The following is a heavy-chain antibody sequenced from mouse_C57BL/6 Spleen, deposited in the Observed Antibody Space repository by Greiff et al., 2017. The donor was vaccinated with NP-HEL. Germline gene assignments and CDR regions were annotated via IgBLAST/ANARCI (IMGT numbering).Heavy chain of an antibody. D-gene: IGHD2-1*01. Sequence: EVQVVESGPGLVKPSQSLSLTCSVTGYSITSGYYWNWIRQFPGNKLEWMGYISYDGSNNYNPSLKNRISITRDTSKNQFFLKLNSVTTEDTATYYCARETGRNYGGDYWGQGTSVTVSS. CDR2: ISYDGSN. CDR1: GYSITSGYY. CDR3: ARETGRNYGGDY. J-gene: IGHJ4*01. V-gene: IGHV3-6*01.